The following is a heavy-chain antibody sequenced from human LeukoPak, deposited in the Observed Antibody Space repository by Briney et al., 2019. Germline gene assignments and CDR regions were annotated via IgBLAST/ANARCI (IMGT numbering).Heavy chain of an antibody. D-gene: IGHD3-22*01. CDR2: INHSGST. CDR3: SRGAYYFDSSGYSYGMDV. Sequence: PSETLSLTCAVYGGSFSGYYWSWIRQPPGKGLEWIGEINHSGSTNYNPSLKSRVTISVDTSKNQFSLKLSSVTAADTAVYYCSRGAYYFDSSGYSYGMDVWGQGTTVTVSS. J-gene: IGHJ6*02. V-gene: IGHV4-34*01. CDR1: GGSFSGYY.